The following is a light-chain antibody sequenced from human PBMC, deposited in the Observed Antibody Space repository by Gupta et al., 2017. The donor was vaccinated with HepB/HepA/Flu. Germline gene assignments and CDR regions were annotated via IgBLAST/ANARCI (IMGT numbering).Light chain of an antibody. J-gene: IGKJ1*01. CDR1: QSVLYSPNNKNS. Sequence: DIVMTQSPDSLAVSLGERATINCKSSQSVLYSPNNKNSLAWYQQKPGQPPNLLIYWASTRKSGVPDRFSGSGSGTDFTLTISSLQAEDVAVYYCQQYYSTPRTFGQGTKVEIK. V-gene: IGKV4-1*01. CDR3: QQYYSTPRT. CDR2: WAS.